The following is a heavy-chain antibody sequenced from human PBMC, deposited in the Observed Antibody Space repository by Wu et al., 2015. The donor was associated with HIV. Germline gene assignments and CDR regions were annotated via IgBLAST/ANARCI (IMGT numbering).Heavy chain of an antibody. V-gene: IGHV1-8*02. Sequence: QVQLIQSGAEVKKPGASVKVSCKASGYTFTGHYMHWVRQATGQGLEWMGWMNPNSGNTGYAQKFQGRVTMTRNTSISTAYMELSSLRSEDTAVYYCARGRAWIQLLFDYWGQGTLVTVSS. CDR3: ARGRAWIQLLFDY. J-gene: IGHJ4*02. CDR2: MNPNSGNT. CDR1: GYTFTGHY. D-gene: IGHD5-18*01.